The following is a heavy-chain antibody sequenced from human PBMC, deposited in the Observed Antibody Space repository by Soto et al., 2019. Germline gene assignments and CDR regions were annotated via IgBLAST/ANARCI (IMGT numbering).Heavy chain of an antibody. V-gene: IGHV3-48*02. D-gene: IGHD3-10*01. CDR1: GFTFSSYS. CDR3: ARDGGYGSGPLISPQEYGMDV. CDR2: ISSSSSTI. J-gene: IGHJ6*02. Sequence: PGGSLRLSCAASGFTFSSYSMNWVRQAPGKGLERVSYISSSSSTIYYADSVKGRFTISRDNAKNSLYLQMNSLRDEDTAVYYCARDGGYGSGPLISPQEYGMDVWGQGTTVTVSS.